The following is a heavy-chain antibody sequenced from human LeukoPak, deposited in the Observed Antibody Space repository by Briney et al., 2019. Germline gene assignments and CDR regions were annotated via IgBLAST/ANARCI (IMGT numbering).Heavy chain of an antibody. Sequence: SETLSLTCTVSGGSINNYYWSWIRQHPGKGLEWIGYIYYSGSTYYNPSLKSRVTISVDTSKNQFSLKLSSVTAADTAVYYCASLSRGYSYGLDYWGQGTLVTVSS. CDR1: GGSINNYY. CDR3: ASLSRGYSYGLDY. CDR2: IYYSGST. V-gene: IGHV4-59*06. D-gene: IGHD5-18*01. J-gene: IGHJ4*02.